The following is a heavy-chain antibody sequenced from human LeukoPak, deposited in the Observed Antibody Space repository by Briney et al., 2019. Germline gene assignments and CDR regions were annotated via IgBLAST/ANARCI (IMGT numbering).Heavy chain of an antibody. D-gene: IGHD3-22*01. CDR2: IYYSGST. Sequence: SETLSLTCTVSGGSISSSSYYWGWIRQPPGKGLEWIGSIYYSGSTYYNPSLKSRVTISVDTSKNQFSLKLSSVTAADTAVYYCARESVVLYYYDSSGYYYTHFDYWGQGTLVTVSS. V-gene: IGHV4-39*02. J-gene: IGHJ4*02. CDR1: GGSISSSSYY. CDR3: ARESVVLYYYDSSGYYYTHFDY.